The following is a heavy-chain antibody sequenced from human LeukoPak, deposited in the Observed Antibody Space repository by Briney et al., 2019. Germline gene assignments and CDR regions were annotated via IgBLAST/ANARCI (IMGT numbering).Heavy chain of an antibody. CDR2: ISSSSSTI. D-gene: IGHD2-15*01. CDR3: AREVDRSFGY. V-gene: IGHV3-48*04. CDR1: GFTFSSYS. J-gene: IGHJ4*02. Sequence: GGSLRLSCAASGFTFSSYSMNWVRQAPGKGLEWVSYISSSSSTIYYADSVKGRFTISRDNAKNSLYLQMNSLRAEDTAVYYCAREVDRSFGYWGQGNLVTVSS.